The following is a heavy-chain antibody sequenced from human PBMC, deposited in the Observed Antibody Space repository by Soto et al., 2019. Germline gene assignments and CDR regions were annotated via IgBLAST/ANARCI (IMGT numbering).Heavy chain of an antibody. D-gene: IGHD5-12*01. J-gene: IGHJ6*02. V-gene: IGHV5-10-1*01. CDR3: GRSPWLYDYGMDV. CDR2: VDTNDTYT. Sequence: GESLKISCNGSGYTFTSYGNSWVRQLPAKGLGLVGRVDTNDTYTNYNTPSQDHVTTSADKSTNTPYLQWSSLKAADTTTEYCGRSPWLYDYGMDVWGQGTPVTVS. CDR1: GYTFTSYG.